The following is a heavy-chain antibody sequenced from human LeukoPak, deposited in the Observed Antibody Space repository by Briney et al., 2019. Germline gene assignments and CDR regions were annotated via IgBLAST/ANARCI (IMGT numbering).Heavy chain of an antibody. CDR1: GFTFSSYA. V-gene: IGHV3-64*01. CDR2: ISSNGGST. D-gene: IGHD2-2*02. Sequence: GGSLRLSCAASGFTFSSYAMHWVRQAPGKGLEYVSAISSNGGSTYYANSVKGRFTISRDNSKNTLYLQMGSLRAEDMAVYYCARGGCSSTSCYNPNWFDPWGQGTLVTVSS. CDR3: ARGGCSSTSCYNPNWFDP. J-gene: IGHJ5*02.